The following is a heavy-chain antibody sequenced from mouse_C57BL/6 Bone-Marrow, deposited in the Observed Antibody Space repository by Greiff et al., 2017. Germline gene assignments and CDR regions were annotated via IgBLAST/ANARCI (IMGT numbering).Heavy chain of an antibody. CDR3: AREGTVVSDY. V-gene: IGHV1-19*01. J-gene: IGHJ2*01. CDR1: GYTFTDYY. Sequence: EVQLQQSGPVLVKPGASVKMSCKASGYTFTDYYMNWVKQSHGKSLEWIGVINPYNGGTSYNQKFKGKATLTVDKSSSTADMELNSLTSVDSAVYYCAREGTVVSDYWGQGTTLTVSS. D-gene: IGHD1-1*01. CDR2: INPYNGGT.